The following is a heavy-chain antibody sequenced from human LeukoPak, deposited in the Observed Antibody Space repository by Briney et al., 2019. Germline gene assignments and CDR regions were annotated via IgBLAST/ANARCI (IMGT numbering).Heavy chain of an antibody. CDR2: ISSSSSYI. D-gene: IGHD2-2*01. CDR1: GFTFSSYS. V-gene: IGHV3-21*01. Sequence: GGSLRLSCAASGFTFSSYSMYWVRQAPGKGLEWVSSISSSSSYIYYADSVKGRFTISRDNAKNSLYLQMNSLRAEDTAVYYCARDPYCSSTSCYYDYWGQGTLVTVSS. CDR3: ARDPYCSSTSCYYDY. J-gene: IGHJ4*02.